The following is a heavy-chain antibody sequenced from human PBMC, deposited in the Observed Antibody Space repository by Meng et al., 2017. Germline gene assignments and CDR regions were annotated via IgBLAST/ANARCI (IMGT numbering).Heavy chain of an antibody. V-gene: IGHV1-69*06. CDR1: GGTFSSYS. CDR2: IIPIFGTA. J-gene: IGHJ4*02. Sequence: QVRLLRSGAGGKKHGPSVKVAWKPSGGTFSSYSISWGRQAPGQGLEWMGGIIPIFGTANYAQKFQGRVTITADKSTSTAYMELSSLRSEDTAVYYCARDRDSSGWSYYFDYWGQGTLVTVSS. CDR3: ARDRDSSGWSYYFDY. D-gene: IGHD6-19*01.